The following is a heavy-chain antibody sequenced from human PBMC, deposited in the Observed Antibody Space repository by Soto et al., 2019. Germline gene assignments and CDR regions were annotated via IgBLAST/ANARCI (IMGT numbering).Heavy chain of an antibody. CDR1: GVTVSSNY. CDR3: ARGSYSSTTSHFDY. V-gene: IGHV3-53*01. D-gene: IGHD6-13*01. Sequence: GGALRLSCAGSGVTVSSNYMSWGRQAPGKGLEWVSVIYSGGSTYYADSVKGRFTISRDNSKNTLYLQMNSLRAEDTAVYYCARGSYSSTTSHFDYWGQGTLVTVSS. J-gene: IGHJ4*02. CDR2: IYSGGST.